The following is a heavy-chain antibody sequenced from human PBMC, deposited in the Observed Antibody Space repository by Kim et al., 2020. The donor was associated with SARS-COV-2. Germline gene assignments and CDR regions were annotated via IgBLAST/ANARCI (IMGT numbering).Heavy chain of an antibody. CDR1: GFTFSSYG. CDR2: ISYDGSNK. J-gene: IGHJ4*02. CDR3: AKDYGSGSYYNLYFDY. Sequence: GGSLRLSCAASGFTFSSYGMHWVRQAPGKGLEWVAVISYDGSNKYYADSVKGRFTISRDNSKNTLYLQMNSLRAEDTAVYYCAKDYGSGSYYNLYFDYWGRGTWATVS. V-gene: IGHV3-30*18. D-gene: IGHD3-10*01.